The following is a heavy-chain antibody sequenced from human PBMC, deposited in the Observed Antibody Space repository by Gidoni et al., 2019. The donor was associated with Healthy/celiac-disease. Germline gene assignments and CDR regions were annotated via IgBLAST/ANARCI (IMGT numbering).Heavy chain of an antibody. Sequence: QVQLQESGPGLVKPSETLSLTCTVSGGSISSYYWSWIRQPAGKGLEWIGRIYTSGSTNYNPSLKSRVTMSVDTSKNQFSLKLSSVTAADTAVYYCARDSLVVVTAIPGDAFDIWGQGTMVTVSS. CDR3: ARDSLVVVTAIPGDAFDI. V-gene: IGHV4-4*07. CDR1: GGSISSYY. CDR2: IYTSGST. J-gene: IGHJ3*02. D-gene: IGHD2-21*02.